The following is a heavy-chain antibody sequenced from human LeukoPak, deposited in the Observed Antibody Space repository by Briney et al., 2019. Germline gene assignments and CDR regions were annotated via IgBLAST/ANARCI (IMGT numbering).Heavy chain of an antibody. V-gene: IGHV4-39*01. CDR1: GGSISFCNYY. J-gene: IGHJ6*03. CDR3: ARISSGWPHYYMDV. CDR2: IYYTGST. D-gene: IGHD6-19*01. Sequence: SETLSLTCTVSGGSISFCNYYWGWIRQPPGKGLEWIGSIYYTGSTYHNPSLKSRVTISVDTSKNQFSLRLSSVTAADTAVYYCARISSGWPHYYMDVWGKGTTVTVSS.